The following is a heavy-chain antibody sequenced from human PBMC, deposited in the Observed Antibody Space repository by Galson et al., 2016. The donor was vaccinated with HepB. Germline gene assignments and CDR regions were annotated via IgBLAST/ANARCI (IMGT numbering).Heavy chain of an antibody. J-gene: IGHJ4*02. Sequence: SLRLSCAASGFTFSTYAMSWVRQAPGKGLEWVSVISGSAGSTYYADSVKGRFTIPRDYSKNMLYMQVNSLRAEDTAVYYCAKGGLRWYHNFNCWGQGTLVTVSS. D-gene: IGHD4-23*01. CDR3: AKGGLRWYHNFNC. CDR2: ISGSAGST. CDR1: GFTFSTYA. V-gene: IGHV3-23*01.